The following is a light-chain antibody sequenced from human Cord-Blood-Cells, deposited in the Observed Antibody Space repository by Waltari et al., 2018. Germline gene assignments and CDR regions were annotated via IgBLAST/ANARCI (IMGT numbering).Light chain of an antibody. CDR3: QQYYSTPRT. CDR2: WAS. CDR1: QSVLYSSNNKNY. V-gene: IGKV4-1*01. J-gene: IGKJ1*01. Sequence: DIVMTQSPDSLAVYLGERATIHCKFSQSVLYSSNNKNYLAWYQQKPGQPPKLLIYWASTRESGVPDRFSGSGSGTDFTLTISSLQAEDVAVYYCQQYYSTPRTFGQGTKVEIK.